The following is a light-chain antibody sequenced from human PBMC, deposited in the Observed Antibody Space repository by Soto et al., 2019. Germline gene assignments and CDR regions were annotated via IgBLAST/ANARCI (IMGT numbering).Light chain of an antibody. J-gene: IGKJ1*01. V-gene: IGKV3D-15*01. CDR3: QQYNNWPPWT. CDR2: DAS. CDR1: QSVWTY. Sequence: EIVLTQSPATLSLYPGERATLSCRASQSVWTYLAWYQQKRGQAPRLLMYDASTRATGIPARFSGSGSGTEFTLTISSLQSEDFAVYYCQQYNNWPPWTFGQGTKVDIK.